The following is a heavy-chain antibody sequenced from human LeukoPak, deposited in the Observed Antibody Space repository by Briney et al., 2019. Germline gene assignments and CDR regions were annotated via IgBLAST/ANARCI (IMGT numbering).Heavy chain of an antibody. Sequence: ASVKVSCKASGYTFTSYDINWVRQATGQGLEWMGWMNPNSGNTGYAQKFQGRVTITADESTSTAYMELSSLRSEDTAVYYCARDDYSNYDAFDIWGQGTMVTVSS. CDR2: MNPNSGNT. CDR3: ARDDYSNYDAFDI. CDR1: GYTFTSYD. J-gene: IGHJ3*02. V-gene: IGHV1-8*03. D-gene: IGHD4-11*01.